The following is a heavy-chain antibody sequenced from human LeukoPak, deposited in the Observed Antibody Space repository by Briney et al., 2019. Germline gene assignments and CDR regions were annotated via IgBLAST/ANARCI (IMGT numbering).Heavy chain of an antibody. CDR2: MHYSGST. CDR3: AGTMESVSFSTFDY. J-gene: IGHJ4*02. V-gene: IGHV4-39*07. CDR1: GDSISSSSYY. D-gene: IGHD1-26*01. Sequence: SETLSLTCTVSGDSISSSSYYWGWIRQPPGKGLEWIGSMHYSGSTTNNPSLKSRVIISADTSKNQFSLRLSSVTAADTAVYYCAGTMESVSFSTFDYWGQGILVTVSS.